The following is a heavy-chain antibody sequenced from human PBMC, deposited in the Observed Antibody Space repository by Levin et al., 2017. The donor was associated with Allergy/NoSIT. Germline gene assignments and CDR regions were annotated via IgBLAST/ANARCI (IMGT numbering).Heavy chain of an antibody. J-gene: IGHJ4*02. CDR2: IDWDDDK. CDR3: ARIGYGDLYFHY. V-gene: IGHV2-70*04. Sequence: SGPTLVKPTQTLTLTCTFSGFSLSTNGMRVSWIRQPPGKALEWLARIDWDDDKFYSTSLKTRLTISKDTSKNQVVLTMTNMDPVDTATYYCARIGYGDLYFHYWGQGTLVTVSS. CDR1: GFSLSTNGMR. D-gene: IGHD4-17*01.